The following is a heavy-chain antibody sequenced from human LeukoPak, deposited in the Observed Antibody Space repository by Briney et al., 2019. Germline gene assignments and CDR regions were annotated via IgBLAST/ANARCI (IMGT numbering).Heavy chain of an antibody. Sequence: ASETLSLTCAVYGGSFSGYYWSWIRQPPGEGLEWIGEINHSGSTNYNPSLKSRVTISVDTSKNQFSLKLSSVTAADTAVYYCARLRIAMVRGVIRYNWFDPWGQGTLVTVSS. CDR1: GGSFSGYY. V-gene: IGHV4-34*01. J-gene: IGHJ5*02. CDR3: ARLRIAMVRGVIRYNWFDP. D-gene: IGHD3-10*01. CDR2: INHSGST.